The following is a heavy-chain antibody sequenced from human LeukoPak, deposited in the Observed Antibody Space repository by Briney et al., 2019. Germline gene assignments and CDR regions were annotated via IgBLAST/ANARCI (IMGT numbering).Heavy chain of an antibody. CDR1: GFTFSSYA. V-gene: IGHV3-71*01. D-gene: IGHD1-26*01. J-gene: IGHJ3*02. CDR2: IRSKAYGGTT. CDR3: ARGRLTPRILRVVEWDDAFDI. Sequence: GGSLRLSCAASGFTFSSYAMCWVRQAPGKGLEWVGFIRSKAYGGTTEYAASVKGRFTISRDNSKNTLYLQMNSLRAEDTAVYYCARGRLTPRILRVVEWDDAFDIWGQGTMVTVSS.